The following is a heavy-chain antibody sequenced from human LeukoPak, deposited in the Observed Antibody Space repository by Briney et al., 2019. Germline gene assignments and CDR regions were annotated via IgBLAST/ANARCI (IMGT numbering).Heavy chain of an antibody. CDR2: IRGSGGTT. D-gene: IGHD5-18*01. Sequence: GGPLTLSCRLSGLPFSDYAMSWVRQAPGKGLEWVSTIRGSGGTTYNAGSVKGRFTISRDNSKKTVSLQMNSLRAEDTAVYYCAKRSSYGYAVTTSLDYWGQGALVIVSS. CDR3: AKRSSYGYAVTTSLDY. CDR1: GLPFSDYA. J-gene: IGHJ4*02. V-gene: IGHV3-23*01.